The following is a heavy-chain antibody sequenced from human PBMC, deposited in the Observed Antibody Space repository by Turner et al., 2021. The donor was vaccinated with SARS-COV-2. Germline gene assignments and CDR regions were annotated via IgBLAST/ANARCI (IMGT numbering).Heavy chain of an antibody. Sequence: QVQLEESGPGLVKPSETLSLTCTVSGGTISSSTYHWGWIRQPPGKGLEWIGSIYYSGTTDYNPSLNSRVTMSVDTSKNQFSLKLTSVTAIDTAVYYCARRRGRDGYTRNWYFDLWGRGTLVTVSS. J-gene: IGHJ2*01. D-gene: IGHD2-2*02. V-gene: IGHV4-39*01. CDR1: GGTISSSTYH. CDR3: ARRRGRDGYTRNWYFDL. CDR2: IYYSGTT.